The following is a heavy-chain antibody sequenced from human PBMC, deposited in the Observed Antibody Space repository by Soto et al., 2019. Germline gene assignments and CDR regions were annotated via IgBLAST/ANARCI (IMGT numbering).Heavy chain of an antibody. CDR3: AREGSKGSSRGFDY. Sequence: GGSLRLSCAASGFTFSSYSMNWVRQAPGKGLEWVSYISSSSSTIYYADSVKGRFTISRDNAKNSLYLQMNSLRDEDTAVYYCAREGSKGSSRGFDYWGQGTLVTVSS. CDR1: GFTFSSYS. CDR2: ISSSSSTI. D-gene: IGHD6-13*01. V-gene: IGHV3-48*02. J-gene: IGHJ4*02.